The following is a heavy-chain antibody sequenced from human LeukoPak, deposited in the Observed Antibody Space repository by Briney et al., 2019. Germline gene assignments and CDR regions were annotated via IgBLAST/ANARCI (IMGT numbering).Heavy chain of an antibody. V-gene: IGHV3-7*01. D-gene: IGHD1-26*01. CDR3: ARARGSYGYYFDN. CDR2: IKEDGSEK. Sequence: GGSLRLSCAVSGFTFRGLWMSWVRQAPGKGLEWLANIKEDGSEKYYVDSVKGRFTISRDNAKNSQHLQMNSLRAEDTAVYYCARARGSYGYYFDNWGQGTLVAVSS. CDR1: GFTFRGLW. J-gene: IGHJ4*02.